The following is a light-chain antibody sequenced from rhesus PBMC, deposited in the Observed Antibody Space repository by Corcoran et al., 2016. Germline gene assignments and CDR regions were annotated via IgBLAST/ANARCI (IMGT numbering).Light chain of an antibody. CDR1: QGITND. Sequence: DIQMTQSPSSLSASVGDRVTITCRASQGITNDLAWYQQKTGETPNLLIYEAAILQSGIPSRFSGSGSGTDFTLTISSLQSEDFAIYYCQHYYSPPLTFGGGTKVEIK. CDR3: QHYYSPPLT. CDR2: EAA. J-gene: IGKJ4*01. V-gene: IGKV1-25*01.